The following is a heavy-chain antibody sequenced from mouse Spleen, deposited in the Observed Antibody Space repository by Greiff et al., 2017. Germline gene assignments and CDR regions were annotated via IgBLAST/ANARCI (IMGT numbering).Heavy chain of an antibody. CDR3: ARHGIYDGYFGGFAY. CDR1: GFSFSSYN. J-gene: IGHJ3*01. V-gene: IGHV5-9*02. D-gene: IGHD2-3*01. CDR2: ISSDGSYT. Sequence: EVKVVESGGGLVKPGGSLKLSCAASGFSFSSYNMSWVRQTPGKRLEWVATISSDGSYTYYPDSVKGRFTISRDNARNTLYLQMSSLRSEDTALYYCARHGIYDGYFGGFAYWGQGTLVTVSA.